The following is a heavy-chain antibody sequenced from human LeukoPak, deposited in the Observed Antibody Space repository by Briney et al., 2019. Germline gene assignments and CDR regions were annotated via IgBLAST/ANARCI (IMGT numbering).Heavy chain of an antibody. Sequence: PGGSLRLSCAASGFTFDDYAMHWVRHAPGKGLEWVSDISWNSGSIGYADSVKGRFTISRDNAKNSLYLQMNSLRAEDTALYYCAKGTGGIDYWGQGTLVTVSS. CDR3: AKGTGGIDY. CDR2: ISWNSGSI. V-gene: IGHV3-9*01. CDR1: GFTFDDYA. D-gene: IGHD7-27*01. J-gene: IGHJ4*02.